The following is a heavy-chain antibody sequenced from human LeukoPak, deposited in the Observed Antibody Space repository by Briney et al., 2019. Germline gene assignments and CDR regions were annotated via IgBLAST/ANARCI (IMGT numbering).Heavy chain of an antibody. V-gene: IGHV4-34*01. Sequence: VPLSLTCAVYGGPFSRYYLSWIRQPPGKGLEWIGEINHSGCTNYNPSLKRRVTISVDTSKNQSSLKLNSLTAADTAVYYRARGRQSGWSNATYSYYYYGLDFWGQGTTVTVSS. CDR3: ARGRQSGWSNATYSYYYYGLDF. CDR2: INHSGCT. D-gene: IGHD6-19*01. CDR1: GGPFSRYY. J-gene: IGHJ6*02.